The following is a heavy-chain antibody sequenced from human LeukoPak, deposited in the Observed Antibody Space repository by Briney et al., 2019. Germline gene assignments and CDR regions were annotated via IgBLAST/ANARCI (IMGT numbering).Heavy chain of an antibody. CDR3: ARDSRITMIVVVIVAFDI. Sequence: GGSLRLSCVASGFTFSSYSVNWVRQPPGKGLEWVSSISSSSTYIYYADSLKGRFTISRDNAKNSLYLQMNSLRAEDTAIYYCARDSRITMIVVVIVAFDIWGQGTMVTVSS. CDR1: GFTFSSYS. CDR2: ISSSSTYI. J-gene: IGHJ3*02. V-gene: IGHV3-21*01. D-gene: IGHD3-22*01.